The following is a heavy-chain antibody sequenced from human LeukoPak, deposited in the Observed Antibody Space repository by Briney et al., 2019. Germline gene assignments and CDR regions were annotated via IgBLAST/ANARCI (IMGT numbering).Heavy chain of an antibody. CDR3: STGKVRES. CDR1: GFTVSSNY. CDR2: IKSKTDGGTT. Sequence: GGSLRLSCAASGFTVSSNYMSWVRQAPGKGLEWVGRIKSKTDGGTTDYTALVKGRFTISRDDSKNTLYLQMNSLKTEDTAVYYCSTGKVRESWGQGTLVTVSS. D-gene: IGHD3-10*01. V-gene: IGHV3-15*01. J-gene: IGHJ4*02.